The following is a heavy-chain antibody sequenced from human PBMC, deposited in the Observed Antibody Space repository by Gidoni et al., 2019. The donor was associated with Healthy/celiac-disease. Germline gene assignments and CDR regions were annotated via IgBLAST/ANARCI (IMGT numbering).Heavy chain of an antibody. CDR3: ASGLGGSCYGGDDCAFDI. V-gene: IGHV4-61*02. D-gene: IGHD2-15*01. CDR2: IYTSGST. CDR1: GGSISSGSYY. J-gene: IGHJ3*02. Sequence: QVQLQESGPGLVKPSQTLSLTCTVSGGSISSGSYYWSWIRQPAGKGLEWIGRIYTSGSTNYNPSLKSRVTISVDTSKNQFSLKLSSVTAADTAVYYCASGLGGSCYGGDDCAFDIWGQGTMVTVSS.